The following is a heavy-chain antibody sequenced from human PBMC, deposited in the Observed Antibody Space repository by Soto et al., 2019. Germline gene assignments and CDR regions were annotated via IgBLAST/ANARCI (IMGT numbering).Heavy chain of an antibody. CDR2: IYSNGNT. CDR1: GGSVSSVGYY. V-gene: IGHV4-31*03. Sequence: QVQLQESGPGLVRPSQTLSLTCIVSGGSVSSVGYYCSWVRQHPGTVLEWIGYIYSNGNTYYDPYLKSRVTISVDTSKSQFSLNLNSVTAADTAVYWCARGKPFSGMDVWGQGTTVTVSS. CDR3: ARGKPFSGMDV. J-gene: IGHJ6*02.